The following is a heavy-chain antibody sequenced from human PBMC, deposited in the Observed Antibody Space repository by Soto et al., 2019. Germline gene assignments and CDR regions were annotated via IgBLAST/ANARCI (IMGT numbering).Heavy chain of an antibody. Sequence: PGGSLRLSCAASGFTFSSYWMHWVRQAPGKGLVWVSRINSDGSSTSYADSVKGRFTISRDNAKNKLYLQMNSLRAEDTAVYYYARAPGSSSSLYYYYYGMDVWGQGTTVTVSS. J-gene: IGHJ6*02. D-gene: IGHD6-6*01. V-gene: IGHV3-74*01. CDR2: INSDGSST. CDR3: ARAPGSSSSLYYYYYGMDV. CDR1: GFTFSSYW.